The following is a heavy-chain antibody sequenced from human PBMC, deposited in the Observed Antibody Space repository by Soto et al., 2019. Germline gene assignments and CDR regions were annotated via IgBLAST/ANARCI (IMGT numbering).Heavy chain of an antibody. Sequence: EVQLVESGGGLVQPGGSLKLSCAASGFTFSGSAMHWVRQASGKGLEWVGGIRSKANSYATAYAASLKGRFTIYRDDSKNTAYLQMNSLKTEDTAVYDCSRLVGATSSFDYCGQGTLVTVSS. CDR2: IRSKANSYAT. V-gene: IGHV3-73*02. D-gene: IGHD1-26*01. CDR3: SRLVGATSSFDY. CDR1: GFTFSGSA. J-gene: IGHJ4*02.